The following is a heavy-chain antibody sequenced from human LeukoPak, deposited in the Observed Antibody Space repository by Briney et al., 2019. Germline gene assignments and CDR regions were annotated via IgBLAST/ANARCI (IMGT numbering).Heavy chain of an antibody. Sequence: VASVNVSCKASGYTFTNYGISWVRQAPGQGREWMGWISAYNGNTNYAQKLQGRVTMTTDTSTSTAYMELRSLRSDDTAVYYCAYCSSTSCRNWFDPWGQGTLVTVSS. J-gene: IGHJ5*02. V-gene: IGHV1-18*01. CDR3: AYCSSTSCRNWFDP. CDR1: GYTFTNYG. CDR2: ISAYNGNT. D-gene: IGHD2-2*01.